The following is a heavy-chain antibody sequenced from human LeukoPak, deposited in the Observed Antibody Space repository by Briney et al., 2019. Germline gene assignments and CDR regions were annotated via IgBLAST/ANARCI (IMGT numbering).Heavy chain of an antibody. J-gene: IGHJ4*02. Sequence: GRSLRLPCAASGFTFSSYGMHWVRQAPGKGLEWVAVIWYDGSNKYYADSVKGRFTISRDNSKNTLYLQMNSLRAEDTAVYYCARDGVFGVVKRVSIFDYWGQGTLVTVSS. CDR2: IWYDGSNK. CDR1: GFTFSSYG. CDR3: ARDGVFGVVKRVSIFDY. D-gene: IGHD3-3*01. V-gene: IGHV3-33*01.